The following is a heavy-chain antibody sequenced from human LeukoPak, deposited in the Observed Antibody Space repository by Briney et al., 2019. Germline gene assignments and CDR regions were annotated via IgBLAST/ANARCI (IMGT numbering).Heavy chain of an antibody. V-gene: IGHV3-30*02. CDR3: AKDQSYYDFWSGSSASYYFDY. D-gene: IGHD3-3*01. J-gene: IGHJ4*02. CDR2: IRYDGSNN. Sequence: GGSLRLSCAAAGFTFSSYGMHWVRQDPGNGLEWVAFIRYDGSNNYYADSVEGRFTTSTDNSTDSLYLQINSMRAEDTAVYYCAKDQSYYDFWSGSSASYYFDYWGQGTLVTVSS. CDR1: GFTFSSYG.